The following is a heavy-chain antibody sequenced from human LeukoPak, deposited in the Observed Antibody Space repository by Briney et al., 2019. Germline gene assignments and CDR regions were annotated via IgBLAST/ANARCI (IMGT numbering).Heavy chain of an antibody. Sequence: SQTLSLTCTVSGGSISSGYYWGWIRQPPGKGLEWIGSIYHSGSTYYNPSLKSRVTISVDTSKNQFSLKLSSVTAADTAVYYCARDSGYCSGGSCYLDYYYGMDVWGQGTTVTVSS. CDR1: GGSISSGYY. V-gene: IGHV4-38-2*02. J-gene: IGHJ6*02. D-gene: IGHD2-15*01. CDR3: ARDSGYCSGGSCYLDYYYGMDV. CDR2: IYHSGST.